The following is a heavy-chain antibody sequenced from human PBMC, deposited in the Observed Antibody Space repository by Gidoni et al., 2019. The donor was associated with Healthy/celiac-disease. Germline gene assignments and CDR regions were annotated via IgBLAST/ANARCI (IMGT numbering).Heavy chain of an antibody. D-gene: IGHD6-6*01. CDR1: GFTFRSYS. V-gene: IGHV3-21*01. Sequence: EVQLVESGGGLVKPGGSLSLSCAASGFTFRSYSMNWVRQAPGKGLEWVSSISSSSSYIYYEDSVKGRFTISRDNAKNSLYLQMNSLRAEDTAVYYCARDRASIAARPPYFDYWGQGTLVTVSS. CDR2: ISSSSSYI. CDR3: ARDRASIAARPPYFDY. J-gene: IGHJ4*02.